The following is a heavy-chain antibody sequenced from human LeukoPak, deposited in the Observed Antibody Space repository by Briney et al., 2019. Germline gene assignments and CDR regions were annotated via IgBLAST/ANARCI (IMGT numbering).Heavy chain of an antibody. CDR1: GFTFSSYG. Sequence: GGSLRLSCAASGFTFSSYGMHWVRQAPGKGLEWVAVISHDGSNKYYADSVKGRFTISRDNSKNTLYLQMNSLRAEDTAVYYCATQAYSSSWYGRDGGYWGQGTLVTVSS. D-gene: IGHD6-13*01. CDR3: ATQAYSSSWYGRDGGY. CDR2: ISHDGSNK. V-gene: IGHV3-30*03. J-gene: IGHJ4*02.